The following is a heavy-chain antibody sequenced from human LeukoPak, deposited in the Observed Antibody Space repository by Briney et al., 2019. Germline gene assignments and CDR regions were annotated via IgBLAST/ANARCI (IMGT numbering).Heavy chain of an antibody. D-gene: IGHD6-19*01. V-gene: IGHV3-48*02. CDR3: ARDRSLSVAGTFDF. Sequence: GGSLRLTCTGSGFTFSNYRMNWVRQAPGKGLEWISYSNAAGSPVSYAESVQGRSTISRDNAKNSLYLEMNSLRDDDTAVYYCARDRSLSVAGTFDFWGQGSLVTVSS. CDR1: GFTFSNYR. J-gene: IGHJ4*02. CDR2: SNAAGSPV.